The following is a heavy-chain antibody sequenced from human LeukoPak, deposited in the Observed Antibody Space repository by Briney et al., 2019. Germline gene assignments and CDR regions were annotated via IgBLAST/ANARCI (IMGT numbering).Heavy chain of an antibody. CDR3: ARVYGITMIVVFISDAFDI. V-gene: IGHV4-34*01. CDR1: GGSFSGYY. J-gene: IGHJ3*02. CDR2: INHSGST. D-gene: IGHD3-22*01. Sequence: PSETLSLTCAVYGGSFSGYYWSWIRQPPGKGLEWIGEINHSGSTNYNPSLKSRVTISVDTSKNQFSLKLSSVTAADTAVYYCARVYGITMIVVFISDAFDIWGQGTMVTVSS.